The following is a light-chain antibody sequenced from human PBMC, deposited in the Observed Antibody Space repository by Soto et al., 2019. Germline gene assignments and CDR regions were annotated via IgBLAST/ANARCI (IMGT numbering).Light chain of an antibody. CDR3: QQAYNFPFT. CDR1: QGISRW. Sequence: DIQMTQSPSSVSASVGDRITITCRASQGISRWLAWYQQKPGRAPKLLIYAASNLQTGVPSRFSGSGSGTDFTLTTTSLQAEDFATYHCQQAYNFPFTFGPGTKVDIK. V-gene: IGKV1-12*01. CDR2: AAS. J-gene: IGKJ3*01.